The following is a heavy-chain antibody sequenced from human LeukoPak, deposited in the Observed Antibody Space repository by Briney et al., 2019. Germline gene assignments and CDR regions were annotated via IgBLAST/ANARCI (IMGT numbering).Heavy chain of an antibody. J-gene: IGHJ4*02. CDR3: ARLVEMATINFDY. CDR1: GGSISSYY. V-gene: IGHV4-59*12. D-gene: IGHD5-24*01. Sequence: PSETLSLTCTVSGGSISSYYWSGIRQPPGGGREWIGYIYYSGSTNYHPSLKSRVTISVDTSKNQLSLKLSSVAAADTAVYYCARLVEMATINFDYWGQGTLVTVSS. CDR2: IYYSGST.